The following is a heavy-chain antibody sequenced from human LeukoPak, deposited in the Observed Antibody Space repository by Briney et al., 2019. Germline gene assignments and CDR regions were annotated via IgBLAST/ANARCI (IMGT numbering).Heavy chain of an antibody. CDR3: ASYSPYYYGMDV. CDR1: GGSISSYY. V-gene: IGHV4-59*01. J-gene: IGHJ6*04. Sequence: SETLSLTCTVSGGSISSYYWSWIRQPPGKGLEWIGYIYNSGSTNYNPSLKSRVTISVDTSKNQFSLKLSSVTAADTAVYYCASYSPYYYGMDVWGKGTTDTVSS. CDR2: IYNSGST. D-gene: IGHD5-18*01.